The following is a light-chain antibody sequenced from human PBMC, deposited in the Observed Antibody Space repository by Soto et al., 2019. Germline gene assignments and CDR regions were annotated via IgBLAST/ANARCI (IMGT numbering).Light chain of an antibody. CDR3: QQRSKWPLN. J-gene: IGKJ4*01. CDR2: DAS. Sequence: SPSPRSSTNKRRVTLSCRASQSVSSYLAWYQQKPGQAHRLLIYDASNRATGTPARFSGSGSGTDFTLTISSLEPEDFAVYYCQQRSKWPLNFAAGTKVEIK. V-gene: IGKV3-11*01. CDR1: QSVSSY.